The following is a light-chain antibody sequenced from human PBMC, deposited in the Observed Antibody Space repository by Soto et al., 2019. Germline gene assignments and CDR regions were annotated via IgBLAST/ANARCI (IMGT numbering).Light chain of an antibody. J-gene: IGKJ4*01. CDR2: AAS. V-gene: IGKV1-9*01. CDR3: LQHNSYPLT. CDR1: QDISSY. Sequence: IQFTQSPSSLSASVGDRVTITCRASQDISSYLGWYQQKPGKAPKLLIYAASSLQSGVPSRFSGSGSGTEFTLTISSLQPEDFATYYCLQHNSYPLTFGGGTKVDIK.